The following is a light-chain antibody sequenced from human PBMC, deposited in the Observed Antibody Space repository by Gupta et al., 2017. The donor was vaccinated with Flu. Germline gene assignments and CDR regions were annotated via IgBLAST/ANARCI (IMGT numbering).Light chain of an antibody. Sequence: SVTISCTGTSSDVGGYKYVSWYQQHPGKAPILMVYEVSKRPAGVPGRFYGSKSGNTASLTVSELQAEDEADYYCSSNAGSNNWVFGGGTELTVL. J-gene: IGLJ3*02. CDR1: SSDVGGYKY. V-gene: IGLV2-8*01. CDR3: SSNAGSNNWV. CDR2: EVS.